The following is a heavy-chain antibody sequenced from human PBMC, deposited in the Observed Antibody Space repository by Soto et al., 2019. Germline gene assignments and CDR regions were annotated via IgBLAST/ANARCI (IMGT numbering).Heavy chain of an antibody. J-gene: IGHJ4*02. CDR2: ISSSSSTI. CDR1: GFTFSSYS. V-gene: IGHV3-48*01. CDR3: AREMAALNYFDY. Sequence: EVQLVESGGGLVQPGGSLRLSCAASGFTFSSYSMNWVRQAPGKGLEWVSYISSSSSTIYYADSVKGRFTISRDNAKNSMYLQMNSLRAEDTDVYYCAREMAALNYFDYWGQGTLFTVSS. D-gene: IGHD2-15*01.